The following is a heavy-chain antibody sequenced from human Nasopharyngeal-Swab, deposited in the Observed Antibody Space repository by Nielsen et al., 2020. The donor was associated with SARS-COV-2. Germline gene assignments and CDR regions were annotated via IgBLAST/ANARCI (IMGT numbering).Heavy chain of an antibody. CDR3: AKERPYYDILTGYYSDAFDI. V-gene: IGHV3-33*06. CDR2: IWYDGSNK. D-gene: IGHD3-9*01. Sequence: VRQAPGKGLEWVAVIWYDGSNKYYADSVKGRFTISRDNSKNTLYLQMNSLRAEDTAVYYCAKERPYYDILTGYYSDAFDIWGQGTMVTVSS. J-gene: IGHJ3*02.